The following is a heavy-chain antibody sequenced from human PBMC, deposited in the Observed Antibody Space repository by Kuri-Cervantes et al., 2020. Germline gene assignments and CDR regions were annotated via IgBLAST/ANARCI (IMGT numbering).Heavy chain of an antibody. Sequence: GGSLSPSSSAAGFIVSDHSMDWVRQAPGKGLEWVAVISYDGSNKYYADSVKGRFTISRDNSKNTLYLQMNRLRAEDTAVYYCARDDGEKSVDYWGQGTLVTVSS. D-gene: IGHD2-21*01. V-gene: IGHV3-30*03. CDR2: ISYDGSNK. CDR1: GFIVSDHS. CDR3: ARDDGEKSVDY. J-gene: IGHJ4*02.